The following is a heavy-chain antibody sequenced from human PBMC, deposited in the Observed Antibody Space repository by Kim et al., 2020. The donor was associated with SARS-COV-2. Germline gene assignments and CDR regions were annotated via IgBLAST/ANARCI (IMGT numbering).Heavy chain of an antibody. CDR1: GFTFSSYA. V-gene: IGHV3-23*01. D-gene: IGHD3-22*01. CDR3: AKDIPTRGRPHHDYYDSRG. Sequence: GGSLRLSCAASGFTFSSYAMSWVRQAPGKGLEWVSAISGSGGSTYYADSVKGRFTISRDNSKNTLYLQMNSLRAEDTAVYYCAKDIPTRGRPHHDYYDSRGWGQGTLVTVSS. CDR2: ISGSGGST. J-gene: IGHJ4*02.